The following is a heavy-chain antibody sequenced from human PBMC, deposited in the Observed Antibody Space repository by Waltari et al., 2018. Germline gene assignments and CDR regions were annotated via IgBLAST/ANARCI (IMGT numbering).Heavy chain of an antibody. Sequence: QVQLQESGPGLVKPSETLSLTCTVSGGSISSYYWSWIRQPPGKGLEWIGYIYYSGSTNHDPSCMSRVTISVDTSKNQVSLKLSSVTAADMAVYYCARWMGDSSGYAYWCQGTLVTVSS. D-gene: IGHD3-22*01. V-gene: IGHV4-59*01. CDR3: ARWMGDSSGYAY. J-gene: IGHJ4*02. CDR1: GGSISSYY. CDR2: IYYSGST.